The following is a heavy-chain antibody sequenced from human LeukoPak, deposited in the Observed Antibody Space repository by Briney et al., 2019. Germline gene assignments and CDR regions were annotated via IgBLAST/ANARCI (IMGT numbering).Heavy chain of an antibody. Sequence: GGSLRLSCAASGLTYRNYYFSWVRQAPGKGLEWISYISDDGSYANYADSVRGRFTISRDNAKNSPFLQMNSLRVEDTAVYYCAKVFNYWGQGTLVTVSS. CDR1: GLTYRNYY. V-gene: IGHV3/OR16-8*01. J-gene: IGHJ4*02. CDR2: ISDDGSYA. CDR3: AKVFNY.